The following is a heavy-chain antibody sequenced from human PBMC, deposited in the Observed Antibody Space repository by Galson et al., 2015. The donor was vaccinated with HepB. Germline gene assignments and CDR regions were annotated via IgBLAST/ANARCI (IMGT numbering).Heavy chain of an antibody. D-gene: IGHD2-2*01. CDR3: ATTVGYCSITSCYDLWYYYYYYMDV. Sequence: QSGAEVKKPGESLRISCKGSGYSFTSYWISWVRQMPGKGLEWMGRIDPSDSYTNYSPSFQGHVTISADKSISTAYLQWSSLKASDTAMYYCATTVGYCSITSCYDLWYYYYYYMDVSGKGTTVTVSS. CDR2: IDPSDSYT. V-gene: IGHV5-10-1*01. J-gene: IGHJ6*03. CDR1: GYSFTSYW.